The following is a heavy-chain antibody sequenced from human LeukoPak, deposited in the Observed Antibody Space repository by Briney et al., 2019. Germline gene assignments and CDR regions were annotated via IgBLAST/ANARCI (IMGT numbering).Heavy chain of an antibody. V-gene: IGHV3-30*18. CDR1: GFTFSSYG. CDR2: ISYDGSNK. D-gene: IGHD5-24*01. Sequence: GGSLRLSCAASGFTFSSYGMHWVRQAPGKGLEWVAVISYDGSNKYYADSVKGRFTISRDNSKNTLYLQMNSLRAEDTAVYYCAKGLWMATNYFDYWGQGTLVTVSS. J-gene: IGHJ4*02. CDR3: AKGLWMATNYFDY.